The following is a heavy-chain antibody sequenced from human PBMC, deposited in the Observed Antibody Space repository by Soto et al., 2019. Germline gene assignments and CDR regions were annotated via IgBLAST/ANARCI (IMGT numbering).Heavy chain of an antibody. CDR1: GGSISSSSYY. D-gene: IGHD3-10*01. J-gene: IGHJ5*02. V-gene: IGHV4-39*01. Sequence: PSETLSLTCTVSGGSISSSSYYWGWIRQPPGKGLEWIGSIYYSGSTYYNPSLKSRVTISVDTSKNQFSLKLSSVTAADTAVYYCASEDYYGSGSSGIWFDPWGQGTLVTVSS. CDR3: ASEDYYGSGSSGIWFDP. CDR2: IYYSGST.